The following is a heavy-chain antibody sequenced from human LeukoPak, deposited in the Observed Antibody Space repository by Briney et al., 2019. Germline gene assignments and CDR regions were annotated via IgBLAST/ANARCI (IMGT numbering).Heavy chain of an antibody. CDR3: ASYLRGSFDY. CDR1: GYTFTSYG. J-gene: IGHJ4*02. Sequence: ASVKVSCTASGYTFTSYGISWVRQAPGQGLEWMGWISAYNGNTNYAQKLQGRVTMTTDTSTSTAYMELRSPRSDDTAVYYCASYLRGSFDYWGQGTLVTVSS. D-gene: IGHD1-26*01. CDR2: ISAYNGNT. V-gene: IGHV1-18*01.